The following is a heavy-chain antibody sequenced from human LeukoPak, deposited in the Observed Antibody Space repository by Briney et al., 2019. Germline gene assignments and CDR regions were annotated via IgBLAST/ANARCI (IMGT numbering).Heavy chain of an antibody. D-gene: IGHD6-13*01. V-gene: IGHV3-23*01. J-gene: IGHJ4*02. CDR3: AKDRHSSSWYGDY. Sequence: HPGGSLRLSCAASGFTFSSYAMSWVRQAPGKGLEWVSAISGSGGSTYYADSVKGRFTISRDNSKNTLYLQMNSLRAEDTAVYYCAKDRHSSSWYGDYWGQGTLVTVSS. CDR1: GFTFSSYA. CDR2: ISGSGGST.